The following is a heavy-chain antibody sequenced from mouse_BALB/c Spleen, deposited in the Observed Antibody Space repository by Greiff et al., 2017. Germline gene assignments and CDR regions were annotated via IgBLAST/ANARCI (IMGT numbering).Heavy chain of an antibody. J-gene: IGHJ1*01. CDR2: IWAGGST. CDR3: ARETTVVDWYFDV. D-gene: IGHD1-1*01. V-gene: IGHV2-9*02. CDR1: GFSLTGYG. Sequence: VQRVESGPGLVAPSQSLSITCTVSGFSLTGYGVNWVRQPPGKGLEWLGVIWAGGSTNYNSALMSRLSISKDNSKSQVFLKMNSLQTDDTAMYYCARETTVVDWYFDVWGAGTTVTVSS.